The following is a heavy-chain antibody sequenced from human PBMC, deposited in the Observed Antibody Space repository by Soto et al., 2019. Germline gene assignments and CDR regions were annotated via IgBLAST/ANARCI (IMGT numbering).Heavy chain of an antibody. V-gene: IGHV1-18*01. Sequence: ASVKVSCKASGYTFTSYGISWVRQAPGQGLERMGWISAYNSKTNYAQKLQGRVTMTTDTSTSTAYMKLRSQRSDDSAVYYCARPYGDYFFSANYFDYWGQGTLVTVSS. CDR1: GYTFTSYG. CDR3: ARPYGDYFFSANYFDY. J-gene: IGHJ4*02. CDR2: ISAYNSKT. D-gene: IGHD4-17*01.